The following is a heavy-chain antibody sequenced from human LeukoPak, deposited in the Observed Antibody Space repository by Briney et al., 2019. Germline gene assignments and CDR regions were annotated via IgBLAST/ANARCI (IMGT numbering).Heavy chain of an antibody. D-gene: IGHD6-13*01. CDR3: ARDKAIADDAFDI. CDR1: GGSFSGYY. J-gene: IGHJ3*02. V-gene: IGHV4-34*01. CDR2: INHSGST. Sequence: PSETLSLTCAVYGGSFSGYYWSWIRQPPGKGLEWIGEINHSGSTNYNPSLKSRVTISVDTSKNQFSLKLSSVTAADTAVYYCARDKAIADDAFDIWGQGTMVTVSS.